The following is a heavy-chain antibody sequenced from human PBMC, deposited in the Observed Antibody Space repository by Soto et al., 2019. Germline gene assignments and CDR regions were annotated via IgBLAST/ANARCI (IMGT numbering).Heavy chain of an antibody. CDR1: GFTFSSYA. Sequence: GGSLRLSCAASGFTFSSYAMSWVRQAPGKGLEWVSAISGSGGSTYYADSVKGRLTISRDNSKNTLYLQMNSLRAEDTAVYYCAKDQLSVGWEDIVLMVYAHLEFYYYGMDVWGQGTTVTVSS. D-gene: IGHD2-8*01. J-gene: IGHJ6*02. CDR3: AKDQLSVGWEDIVLMVYAHLEFYYYGMDV. CDR2: ISGSGGST. V-gene: IGHV3-23*01.